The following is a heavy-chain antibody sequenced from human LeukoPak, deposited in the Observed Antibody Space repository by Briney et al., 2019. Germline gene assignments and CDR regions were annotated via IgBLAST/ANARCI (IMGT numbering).Heavy chain of an antibody. J-gene: IGHJ6*02. CDR3: AKGATMIVRGGMDV. CDR2: IYYCGST. D-gene: IGHD3-22*01. Sequence: AETLSLICTVSGGSISSYYWSWIRQPPGRGLEWIGYIYYCGSTNYNPSLKSRVTISVDTSKNQFSLKLSSVTAADTAVYYCAKGATMIVRGGMDVWGQGTTVTVSS. CDR1: GGSISSYY. V-gene: IGHV4-59*01.